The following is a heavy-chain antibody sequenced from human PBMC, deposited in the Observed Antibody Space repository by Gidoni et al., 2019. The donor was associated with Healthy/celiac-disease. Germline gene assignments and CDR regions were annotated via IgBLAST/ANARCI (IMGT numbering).Heavy chain of an antibody. CDR2: ISGSGDTT. CDR3: TRPGSAWYFHY. CDR1: GFTFSSDA. D-gene: IGHD6-19*01. V-gene: IGHV3-23*01. Sequence: EVQLLESGGGLVQPGGSLRLYCASSGFTFSSDAMTWVRQAPGKGLGWVTAISGSGDTTSYADSVKGRFTISRDISKNTLFLHMNSLRAEDTAVYYCTRPGSAWYFHYWGQGTLVTVSS. J-gene: IGHJ4*02.